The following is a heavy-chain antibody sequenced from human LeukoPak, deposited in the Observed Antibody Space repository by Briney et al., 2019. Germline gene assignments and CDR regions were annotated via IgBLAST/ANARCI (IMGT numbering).Heavy chain of an antibody. V-gene: IGHV1-8*01. CDR2: MNPNSGNP. CDR1: GYTFTTYD. D-gene: IGHD6-19*01. CDR3: ARGRGSGHKENWFDP. Sequence: ASVKVSGNASGYTFTTYDIKWVRQATGQGLEWMGWMNPNSGNPGYAQKFQCRVTMTRNTSITTAYMELSSLRSEDTAVYYCARGRGSGHKENWFDPWGQGTLVTVSS. J-gene: IGHJ5*02.